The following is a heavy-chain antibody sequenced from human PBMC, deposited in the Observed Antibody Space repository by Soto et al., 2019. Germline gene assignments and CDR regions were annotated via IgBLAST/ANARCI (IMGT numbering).Heavy chain of an antibody. J-gene: IGHJ4*02. Sequence: QVQLQESGPGLVKPSQTLSLTCTVSGGSISSGDYYWSWISQPPGKGLEWIGHIYYSSSTYYNPSLXSRVTISRDTSKNQFSVKLTSVTAADTAVYYCARAPRSLQWPNYFDYWGRGTLVTXSS. CDR2: IYYSSST. CDR1: GGSISSGDYY. D-gene: IGHD3-3*01. V-gene: IGHV4-30-4*01. CDR3: ARAPRSLQWPNYFDY.